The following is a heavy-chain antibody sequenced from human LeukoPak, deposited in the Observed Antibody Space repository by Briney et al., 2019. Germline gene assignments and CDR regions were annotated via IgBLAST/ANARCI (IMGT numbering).Heavy chain of an antibody. J-gene: IGHJ4*02. Sequence: GGSLRLSCAASGFTFSSYAMHWVRQAPGKGLEYVSAISSNGGSTYYANSVKGRFTISRDNSKNTLYLQTGSLRAEDMAVYYCARDGRDSPAFDYWGQGTLVTVSS. CDR2: ISSNGGST. D-gene: IGHD1-1*01. CDR3: ARDGRDSPAFDY. CDR1: GFTFSSYA. V-gene: IGHV3-64*01.